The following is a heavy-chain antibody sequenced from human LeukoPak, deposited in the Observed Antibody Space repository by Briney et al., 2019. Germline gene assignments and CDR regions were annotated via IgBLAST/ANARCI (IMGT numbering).Heavy chain of an antibody. J-gene: IGHJ5*02. CDR3: ARGLGYSSSWYPWFDP. CDR2: INHSGST. CDR1: GGSFSGYY. Sequence: KPSETLSLTCAVYGGSFSGYYWSWIRQPPGKGLEWIGEINHSGSTNHNPSLKSRVTISVDTSKNQFSLKLSSVTAADTAVYYCARGLGYSSSWYPWFDPWGQGTLVTVSS. D-gene: IGHD6-13*01. V-gene: IGHV4-34*01.